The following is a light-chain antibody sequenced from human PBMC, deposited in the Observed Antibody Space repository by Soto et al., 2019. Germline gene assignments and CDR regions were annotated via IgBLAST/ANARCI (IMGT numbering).Light chain of an antibody. V-gene: IGKV1-39*01. CDR3: QQSYSTFRT. Sequence: DIQMTQSPSSLYASVGDRVTITCRASQSISSYLNWYQQKPGKAPKLLIYAASSLQSGVPSRFSGSGSGTDFTLTISSLQPEDFATYYCQQSYSTFRTFGQGTKVEIK. J-gene: IGKJ1*01. CDR1: QSISSY. CDR2: AAS.